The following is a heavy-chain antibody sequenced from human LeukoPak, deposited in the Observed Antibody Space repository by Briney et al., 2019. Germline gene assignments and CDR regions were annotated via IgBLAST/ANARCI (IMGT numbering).Heavy chain of an antibody. J-gene: IGHJ4*02. D-gene: IGHD3-22*01. CDR3: ARVIYDSSGYYFDH. CDR1: GGSISSYY. Sequence: SETLSLTCTVSGGSISSYYWSWIRQPPGKGLEWIGYIYYSGSTNYNPSLKSRVTISVDTSKNQFSLKLSSVTAADTAVYYCARVIYDSSGYYFDHWGQGTLVTVSS. CDR2: IYYSGST. V-gene: IGHV4-59*01.